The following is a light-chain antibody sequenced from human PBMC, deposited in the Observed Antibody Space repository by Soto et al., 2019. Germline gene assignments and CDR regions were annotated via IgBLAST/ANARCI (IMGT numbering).Light chain of an antibody. J-gene: IGKJ5*01. Sequence: DIVLTQSPGTLSLSPGARAALSCRASQSVSSSYLAWYQQKPGQAPRLXXYGASNRATGIPDRFSGSGSGTDFSLTITGLEPEDFAVYYCQQYGSSPPITFGQGTRLEI. CDR3: QQYGSSPPIT. CDR2: GAS. V-gene: IGKV3-20*01. CDR1: QSVSSSY.